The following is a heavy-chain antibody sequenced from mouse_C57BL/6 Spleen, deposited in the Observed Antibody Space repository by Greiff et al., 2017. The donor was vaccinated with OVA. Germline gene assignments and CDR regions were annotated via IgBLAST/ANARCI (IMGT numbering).Heavy chain of an antibody. V-gene: IGHV1-80*01. J-gene: IGHJ3*01. CDR1: GYAFSDYW. CDR3: ARTSYYYDKGFAY. Sequence: VQLQQSGAELVKPGASVKISCKASGYAFSDYWMNWVKQRPGKGLEWIGQIYPGDGDTNYNEKFKGQATLTSDKSSSTAYMQLSSLTSEYSAVYFCARTSYYYDKGFAYWGKGTLVTVSA. CDR2: IYPGDGDT. D-gene: IGHD1-1*01.